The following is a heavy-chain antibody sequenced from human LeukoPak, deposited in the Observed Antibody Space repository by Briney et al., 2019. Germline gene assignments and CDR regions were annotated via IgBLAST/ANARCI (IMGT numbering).Heavy chain of an antibody. J-gene: IGHJ4*02. Sequence: SETLSLTCTVSGGSLSTYFWTWIRQPAGKGLEWIGRIYASGGTTHTPSLKSRVTMSVDTSKSQFSLKLSSVTAADTAVYYCARAVYDTSGYYIDYWGQGTLVNVSS. CDR1: GGSLSTYF. D-gene: IGHD3-22*01. CDR2: IYASGGT. CDR3: ARAVYDTSGYYIDY. V-gene: IGHV4-4*07.